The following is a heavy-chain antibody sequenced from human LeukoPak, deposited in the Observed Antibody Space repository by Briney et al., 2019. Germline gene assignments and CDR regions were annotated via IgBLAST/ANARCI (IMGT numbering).Heavy chain of an antibody. CDR3: ARERIGAFDI. Sequence: GGSLRLSCAASGFTFSTYGMHWVRQAPGKGLEWVSYISSSSSTIYYADSVKGRFTISRDNAKSSLYLQMNSLRAEDTAVYYCARERIGAFDIWGQGTMVTVSS. J-gene: IGHJ3*02. V-gene: IGHV3-48*04. CDR1: GFTFSTYG. CDR2: ISSSSSTI. D-gene: IGHD2/OR15-2a*01.